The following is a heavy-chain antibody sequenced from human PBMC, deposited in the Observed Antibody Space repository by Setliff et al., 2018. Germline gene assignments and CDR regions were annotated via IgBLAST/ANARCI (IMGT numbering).Heavy chain of an antibody. D-gene: IGHD1-26*01. CDR3: ARGRTRLSLGGPSYTYDPFDI. J-gene: IGHJ3*02. Sequence: SETLSLTWKVSGDSIIGYYWSWIRQPPGKGLEWIGEINHSGSTTNNPSLRSRVTISVDTSKNQFSLNLRSVTPPDTAVYYCARGRTRLSLGGPSYTYDPFDIWGQGTTVTVSS. CDR2: INHSGST. V-gene: IGHV4-34*01. CDR1: GDSIIGYY.